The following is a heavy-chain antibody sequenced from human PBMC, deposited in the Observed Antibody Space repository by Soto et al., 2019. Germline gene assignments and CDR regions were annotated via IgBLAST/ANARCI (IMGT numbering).Heavy chain of an antibody. D-gene: IGHD5-12*01. CDR3: AKVWDSGYDYLRWDAFDI. Sequence: EVQLLESGGGLVQPGGSLRLSCAASGFTFSSYAMSWVRQAPGKGLEWVSAISGSGGSTYYADSVKGRFTISRDNSKNTLYLQMNSLRAEDTAVYYCAKVWDSGYDYLRWDAFDIWGQGTMVTVSS. CDR2: ISGSGGST. CDR1: GFTFSSYA. J-gene: IGHJ3*02. V-gene: IGHV3-23*01.